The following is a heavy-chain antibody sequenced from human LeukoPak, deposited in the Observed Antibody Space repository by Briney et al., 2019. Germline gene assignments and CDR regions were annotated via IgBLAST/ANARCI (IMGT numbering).Heavy chain of an antibody. CDR3: AKMNVLTGYSTPNFDF. V-gene: IGHV3-23*01. Sequence: GGSLRPSCAPPGFTFITNAISWGPEAPRGGRGWGSVVSGSGSSTDYADSVKGRFTISRDNSKNTLYLQMSSLSAEDTAVYYCAKMNVLTGYSTPNFDFWGQGTLVTVSS. J-gene: IGHJ4*02. CDR2: VSGSGSST. D-gene: IGHD3-9*01. CDR1: GFTFITNA.